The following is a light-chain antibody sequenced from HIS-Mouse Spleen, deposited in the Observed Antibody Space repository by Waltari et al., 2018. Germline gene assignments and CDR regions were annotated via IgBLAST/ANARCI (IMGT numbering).Light chain of an antibody. CDR2: DAS. J-gene: IGKJ1*01. CDR3: QQRSNWPPT. Sequence: EIVLTQSPATLSLSPGERATLSCRASQTVSSYLAWYQQKPGQAPRRLIYDASNKATGIPARFSGSGSGTDFTLTSSSLEPEDFAVYYCQQRSNWPPTFGQGTKVEIK. CDR1: QTVSSY. V-gene: IGKV3-11*01.